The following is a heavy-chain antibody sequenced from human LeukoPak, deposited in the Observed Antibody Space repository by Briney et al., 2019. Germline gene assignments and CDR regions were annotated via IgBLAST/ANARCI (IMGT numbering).Heavy chain of an antibody. V-gene: IGHV1-18*04. CDR3: AREGKDYYYYYGMDV. CDR2: ISAYNGNT. CDR1: GYTFTSYG. J-gene: IGHJ6*04. Sequence: ASVKVSCKASGYTFTSYGISWVRQAPGQGLEWMGWISAYNGNTNYAQKLQGRVTMTTDTSTNTAYMELRSLRSDDTAVYYCAREGKDYYYYYGMDVWGKGTTVTVSS.